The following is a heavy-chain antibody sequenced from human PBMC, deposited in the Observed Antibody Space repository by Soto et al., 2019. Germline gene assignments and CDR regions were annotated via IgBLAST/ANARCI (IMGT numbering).Heavy chain of an antibody. J-gene: IGHJ6*02. CDR1: GFVFLNYA. CDR2: ISYDGSDL. D-gene: IGHD4-17*01. Sequence: QVQLVESGGGVVQPGKSLRLSCTASGFVFLNYAFHWVRQAPGKGLEWVAVISYDGSDLFYADSVKGRFTISRDNSRDTLYLQMNSLRADDTAVYYCARVGNYGDSPYYNYATGVWGQGTTVTVSS. V-gene: IGHV3-30-3*01. CDR3: ARVGNYGDSPYYNYATGV.